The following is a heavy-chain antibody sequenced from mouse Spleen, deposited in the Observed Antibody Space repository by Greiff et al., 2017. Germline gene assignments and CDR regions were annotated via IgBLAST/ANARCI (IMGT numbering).Heavy chain of an antibody. V-gene: IGHV1-55*01. Sequence: VQLQQPGAELVKPGASVKMSCKASGYTFTSYWITWVKQRPGQGLEWIGDIYPGSGSTNYNEKFKSKATLTVDTSSSTAYMELHSLTSEDSAVYFCARPIYGSKDYYAMDYWGQGTSVTVSS. CDR3: ARPIYGSKDYYAMDY. J-gene: IGHJ4*01. CDR2: IYPGSGST. CDR1: GYTFTSYW. D-gene: IGHD1-1*01.